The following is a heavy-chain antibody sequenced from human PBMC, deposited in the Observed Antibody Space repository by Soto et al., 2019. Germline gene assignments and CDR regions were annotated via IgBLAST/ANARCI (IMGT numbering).Heavy chain of an antibody. Sequence: PGGSLRLSCAASGFTFSSYGMHWVRQAPGKGLEWVAVIWYDGSNKYYADSVKGRFTISRDNSKNTLYLQMNSLRAEDTAVYYCARDRYSSGWTNPYYFDYWGQGTLVTVSS. CDR2: IWYDGSNK. CDR1: GFTFSSYG. J-gene: IGHJ4*02. CDR3: ARDRYSSGWTNPYYFDY. D-gene: IGHD6-19*01. V-gene: IGHV3-33*01.